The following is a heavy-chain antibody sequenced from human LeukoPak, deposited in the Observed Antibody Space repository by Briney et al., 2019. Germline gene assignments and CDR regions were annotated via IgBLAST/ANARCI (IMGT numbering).Heavy chain of an antibody. CDR3: ARDPASGGSSSSFYYYYYYMDV. J-gene: IGHJ6*03. Sequence: GGSLRLSCSASGFTFSSYGMHWVRQAPGKGLEWVAFRRYDGSNKNYADSVKGRFTISRDKSKNTLYLQMNSLRAEDTAVYYCARDPASGGSSSSFYYYYYYMDVWGKGTTVTVSS. D-gene: IGHD6-6*01. CDR1: GFTFSSYG. CDR2: RRYDGSNK. V-gene: IGHV3-30*02.